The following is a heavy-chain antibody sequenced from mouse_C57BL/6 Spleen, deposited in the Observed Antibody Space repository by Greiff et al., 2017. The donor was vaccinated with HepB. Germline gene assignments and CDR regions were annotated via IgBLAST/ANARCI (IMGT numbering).Heavy chain of an antibody. Sequence: EVKVVESGEGLVKPGGSLKLSCAASGFTFSSYAMSWVRQTPKKRLEWVAYISSGGDYIYYADTVKGRFTISRDNARNTLYLQMSSLKSEDTAMYYCTRGYYYGYTWFAYWGQGTLVTVSA. J-gene: IGHJ3*01. CDR1: GFTFSSYA. V-gene: IGHV5-9-1*02. D-gene: IGHD2-2*01. CDR3: TRGYYYGYTWFAY. CDR2: ISSGGDYI.